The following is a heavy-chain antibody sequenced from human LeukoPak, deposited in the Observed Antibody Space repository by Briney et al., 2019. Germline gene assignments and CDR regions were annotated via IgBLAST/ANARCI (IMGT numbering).Heavy chain of an antibody. CDR1: GYTFTSYY. J-gene: IGHJ5*02. D-gene: IGHD3-9*01. CDR3: QAEDGIRDFDWLFDP. CDR2: INPSGGST. Sequence: ASVQVSCKASGYTFTSYYMHWVRQAPGQGLEWMGIINPSGGSTSYAQKFKGRVTMTRDTSTSTVYMELSSLRSEDTAVFFFQAEDGIRDFDWLFDPWGQGTLVTVSS. V-gene: IGHV1-46*01.